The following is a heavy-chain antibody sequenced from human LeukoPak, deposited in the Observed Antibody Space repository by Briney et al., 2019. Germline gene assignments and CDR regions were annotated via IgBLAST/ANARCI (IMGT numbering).Heavy chain of an antibody. J-gene: IGHJ4*02. V-gene: IGHV4-59*01. CDR2: IYYTGTT. CDR3: AGAYYGDTVSYYFDY. D-gene: IGHD4-17*01. CDR1: GGSISSYY. Sequence: PSETLSLTCTVSGGSISSYYWNWIRQPPGQGLEWIGYIYYTGTTNYNPSLKSRATISVDTSKNHFSLKLYSVTAADTAVYYCAGAYYGDTVSYYFDYWGRGTLVTVSS.